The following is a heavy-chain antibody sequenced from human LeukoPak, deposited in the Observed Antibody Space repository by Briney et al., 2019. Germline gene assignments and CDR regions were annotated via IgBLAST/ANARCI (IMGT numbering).Heavy chain of an antibody. CDR2: ISYDGSNK. V-gene: IGHV3-30-3*01. D-gene: IGHD3-3*01. J-gene: IGHJ4*02. CDR3: ARSLPYYDFWSGYELDY. Sequence: GGSLRLSCAASGFTFSSYAMRWVRQAPGKGLEWVAVISYDGSNKYYADSVKGRFTISRDNSKNTLYLQMNSLRAEDTAVYYCARSLPYYDFWSGYELDYWGQGTLVTVSS. CDR1: GFTFSSYA.